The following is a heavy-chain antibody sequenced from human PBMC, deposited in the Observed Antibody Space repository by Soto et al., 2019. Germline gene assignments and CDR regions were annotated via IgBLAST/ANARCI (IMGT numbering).Heavy chain of an antibody. V-gene: IGHV3-30*18. Sequence: GGSLRLSCAASGFTFSSYGMHWVRQAPGKGLEWVAVISYDGSNKYYADSVKGRFTISRDNSKNTLYLQMNSLRAEDTAVYYCANSDAQDAFDIWGQGTMVTVSS. J-gene: IGHJ3*02. CDR2: ISYDGSNK. CDR3: ANSDAQDAFDI. CDR1: GFTFSSYG.